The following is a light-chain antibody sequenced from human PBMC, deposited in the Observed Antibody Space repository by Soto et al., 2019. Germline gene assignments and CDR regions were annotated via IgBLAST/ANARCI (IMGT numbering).Light chain of an antibody. CDR2: KAP. Sequence: AIQLTQSPSSLSASVGERGTITCRASQGISSYLAWYQQKPGKAPKLLIYKAPSLESGVPSRFSGSGSGTEVTLTISSLQPDDFATYYCQHYNNYPWTFGQGTKVDIK. V-gene: IGKV1D-13*01. CDR1: QGISSY. CDR3: QHYNNYPWT. J-gene: IGKJ1*01.